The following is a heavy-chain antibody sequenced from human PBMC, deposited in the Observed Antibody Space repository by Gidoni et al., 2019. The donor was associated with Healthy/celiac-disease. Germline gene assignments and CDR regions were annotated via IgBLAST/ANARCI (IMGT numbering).Heavy chain of an antibody. J-gene: IGHJ4*02. CDR2: IYYSGST. CDR3: AIHDDIVVVPAAPPSDY. D-gene: IGHD2-2*01. V-gene: IGHV4-39*01. Sequence: DGLEWIGSIYYSGSTYYNPSLKSRVTISVDTSKNQFSLKLSSVTAADTAVYYCAIHDDIVVVPAAPPSDYWGQGTLVTVSS.